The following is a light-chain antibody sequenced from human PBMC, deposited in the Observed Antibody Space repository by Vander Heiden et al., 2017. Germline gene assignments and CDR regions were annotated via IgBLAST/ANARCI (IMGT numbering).Light chain of an antibody. CDR3: MQALQTPYN. V-gene: IGKV2-28*01. CDR2: LGS. J-gene: IGKJ2*01. Sequence: DIVMTQSPVSLPVTPGEPASISCRSTQSLLHSNGYNYLDWYLQKPGQSPQLLIYLGSNRASGVPDRFSGSGSGTDFTLKISRVEAEDVGVYYCMQALQTPYNVGQGTKMEIK. CDR1: QSLLHSNGYNY.